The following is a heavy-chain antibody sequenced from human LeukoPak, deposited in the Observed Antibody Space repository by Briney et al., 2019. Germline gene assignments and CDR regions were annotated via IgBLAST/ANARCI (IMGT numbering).Heavy chain of an antibody. CDR1: GFTFDDYG. Sequence: GGSLRLSCAASGFTFDDYGMHWVRRAPGKGLEWVTFIRYDGSNKYYADSVKGRFTISSDNSKNTLYLQMNSLRAEDTAVYYCAKDRDGGKVYYFDYWGQGTLVTVSS. CDR2: IRYDGSNK. V-gene: IGHV3-30*02. J-gene: IGHJ4*02. D-gene: IGHD5-24*01. CDR3: AKDRDGGKVYYFDY.